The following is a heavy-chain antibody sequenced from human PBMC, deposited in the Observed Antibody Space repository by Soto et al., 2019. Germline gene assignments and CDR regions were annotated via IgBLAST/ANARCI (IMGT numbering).Heavy chain of an antibody. CDR2: ISAYNGNT. CDR1: GYTFTSYG. Sequence: QVQLVQSGAEVKKPGASVKVSCKASGYTFTSYGISWVRQAPGQGLEWMGWISAYNGNTNYAQKLQGRVTMTTDTSTSTAYMQLRSLRSDATAVYYCARDSSTVTTVAEYQFGPCGQGTLVTVSS. CDR3: ARDSSTVTTVAEYQFGP. V-gene: IGHV1-18*01. J-gene: IGHJ5*02. D-gene: IGHD1-7*01.